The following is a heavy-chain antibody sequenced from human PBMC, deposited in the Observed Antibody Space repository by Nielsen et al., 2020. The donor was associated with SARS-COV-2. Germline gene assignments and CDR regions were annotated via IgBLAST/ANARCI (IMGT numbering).Heavy chain of an antibody. CDR3: ARRDYYGSGIDT. Sequence: SETLSLTCTVSGASVSTSDDHWTWIRQPPGKGLEFIGYIYYNWNTDYNPTLESRVTISADTSKNQFFLKLTSVTAADTAVYYCARRDYYGSGIDTWGQGTLVTVSS. J-gene: IGHJ5*02. V-gene: IGHV4-30-4*01. D-gene: IGHD3-10*01. CDR2: IYYNWNT. CDR1: GASVSTSDDH.